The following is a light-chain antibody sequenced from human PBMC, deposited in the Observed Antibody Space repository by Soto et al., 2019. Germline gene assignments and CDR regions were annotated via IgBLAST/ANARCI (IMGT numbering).Light chain of an antibody. CDR2: GNN. V-gene: IGLV1-40*01. J-gene: IGLJ1*01. CDR3: QSYDNSLTGSNV. CDR1: XXXXXPGHD. Sequence: QSVLTQPPSVSGAXXXXXXXXXTGXXXXXXPGHDVHWYQQFPGTAPKVLIYGNNNRPSGVPDRFSGSKSGTSASLAITGLQAEDEADYYCQSYDNSLTGSNVFGTGTKLTVL.